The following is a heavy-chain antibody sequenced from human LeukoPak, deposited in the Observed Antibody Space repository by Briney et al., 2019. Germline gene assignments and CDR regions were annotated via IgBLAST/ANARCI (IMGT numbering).Heavy chain of an antibody. CDR3: AKEQPVVVVAASLYNWFDP. J-gene: IGHJ5*02. CDR2: ISGSGGST. CDR1: GFTLSSYA. Sequence: PGGSLRLSCAASGFTLSSYAMSWVRQAPGKGLEWVSAISGSGGSTYYADSVKGRFTISRDNSKNTLYLQMNSLRAEDTDVYYCAKEQPVVVVAASLYNWFDPWGQGTLVTFSS. D-gene: IGHD2-15*01. V-gene: IGHV3-23*01.